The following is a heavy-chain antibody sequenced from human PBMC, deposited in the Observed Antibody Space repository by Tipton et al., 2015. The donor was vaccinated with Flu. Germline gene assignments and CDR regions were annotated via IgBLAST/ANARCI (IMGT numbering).Heavy chain of an antibody. CDR3: ASSVRITIFGVVNWFDP. CDR1: GGSISSSSYY. D-gene: IGHD3-3*01. Sequence: TLSLTCTVSGGSISSSSYYWGWIRQPPGKGLEWIGSIYYSGSTYYNPSLKSRVTISVDTSKNQFSLKLSSVTAADTAVYYCASSVRITIFGVVNWFDPWGQGTLVTVSS. V-gene: IGHV4-39*01. CDR2: IYYSGST. J-gene: IGHJ5*02.